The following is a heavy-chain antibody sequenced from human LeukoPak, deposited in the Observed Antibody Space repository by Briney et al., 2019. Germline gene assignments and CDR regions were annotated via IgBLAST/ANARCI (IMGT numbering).Heavy chain of an antibody. J-gene: IGHJ4*02. CDR1: GYTFTGYY. V-gene: IGHV1-2*02. Sequence: ASVKVSCKASGYTFTGYYMHWVRQAPGQGLEWMGWINPNSGGTNYAQKFQGRVTMTRDTSISTAYMELSRLRSDDTAVYYCARAYCGGDCYLFYFDYWGQGTLVTVSS. CDR3: ARAYCGGDCYLFYFDY. D-gene: IGHD2-21*01. CDR2: INPNSGGT.